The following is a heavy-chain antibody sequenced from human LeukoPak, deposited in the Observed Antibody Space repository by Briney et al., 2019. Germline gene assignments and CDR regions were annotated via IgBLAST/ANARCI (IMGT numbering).Heavy chain of an antibody. CDR3: AIYGGSGTNAFDM. J-gene: IGHJ3*02. D-gene: IGHD5-12*01. Sequence: PGGSLRLSCAGSGFTFNSFPMTWVPQGPGKGLEWVSDIRGGGGSTYYADSVKGRFTISRDNSKNTLYLQMHSLRAEDTAVYHCAIYGGSGTNAFDMWGQGTMVTVSS. CDR2: IRGGGGST. CDR1: GFTFNSFP. V-gene: IGHV3-23*01.